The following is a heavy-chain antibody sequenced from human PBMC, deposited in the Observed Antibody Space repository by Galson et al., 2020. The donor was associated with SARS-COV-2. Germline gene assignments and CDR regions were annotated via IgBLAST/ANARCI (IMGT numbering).Heavy chain of an antibody. V-gene: IGHV3-30*16. Sequence: GGSLRLSCAASGFTFSSYAMHWVRQAPGKGLEWVAVISYDGSNKYYADSVKGRFTISRDNSKNTLYLQMNSLRAEDTAVYYCATPRRDFWGGYRGSGFDYWGQGTLVTVSS. D-gene: IGHD3-3*01. CDR2: ISYDGSNK. J-gene: IGHJ4*02. CDR1: GFTFSSYA. CDR3: ATPRRDFWGGYRGSGFDY.